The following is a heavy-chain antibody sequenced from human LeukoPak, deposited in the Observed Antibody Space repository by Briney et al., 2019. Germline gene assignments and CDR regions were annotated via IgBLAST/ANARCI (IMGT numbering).Heavy chain of an antibody. V-gene: IGHV3-48*04. J-gene: IGHJ5*02. D-gene: IGHD3-3*01. CDR3: ARVRMPPTYYDFWSGHPHQTRYNWFDP. Sequence: GGSLRLSCAASGFTFSSFSMNWVRQAPGKGLEWVSYIRTSGTNTDYTGSVKGRFTISRDNAKNSLYLQMNSLRAEDTAVYYCARVRMPPTYYDFWSGHPHQTRYNWFDPWGQGTLVTVSS. CDR2: IRTSGTNT. CDR1: GFTFSSFS.